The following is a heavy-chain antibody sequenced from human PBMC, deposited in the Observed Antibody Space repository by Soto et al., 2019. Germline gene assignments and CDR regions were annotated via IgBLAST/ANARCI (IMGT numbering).Heavy chain of an antibody. V-gene: IGHV1-18*01. CDR2: ISAYNGYI. D-gene: IGHD1-26*01. J-gene: IGHJ4*02. CDR3: ARSGVWEPRDY. Sequence: GASVKVSCKTSGYTFTNFGVTWVRQAPGQGLEWMGWISAYNGYIDYAQKLQGRVTMTTDTSTSTAYMELRSLRSDDTAVYYCARSGVWEPRDYWGQGTLVTVS. CDR1: GYTFTNFG.